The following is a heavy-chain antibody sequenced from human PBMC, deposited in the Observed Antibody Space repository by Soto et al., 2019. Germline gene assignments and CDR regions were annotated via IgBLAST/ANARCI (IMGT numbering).Heavy chain of an antibody. CDR1: GFTFSSYA. D-gene: IGHD2-15*01. Sequence: LRLSCAASGFTFSSYAMSWVRQAPGKGLEWVSAISGSGGSTYYADSVKGRFTISRDNSKNTLYLQMNSLRAEDTAVYYCAKGLHGNDAFDIWGQGTMVTVSS. J-gene: IGHJ3*02. V-gene: IGHV3-23*01. CDR3: AKGLHGNDAFDI. CDR2: ISGSGGST.